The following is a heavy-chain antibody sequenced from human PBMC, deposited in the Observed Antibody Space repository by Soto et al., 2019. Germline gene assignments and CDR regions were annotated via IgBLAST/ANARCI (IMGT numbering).Heavy chain of an antibody. CDR3: ARGARRHCSSTSCYASMVADYFDY. D-gene: IGHD2-2*01. J-gene: IGHJ4*02. CDR1: GDTFSSYA. CDR2: IIPIFGTA. Sequence: VKVACKSSGDTFSSYASSRLRQAPGQGLEWMGGIIPIFGTANYAQKFQGRVTITADESTSTAYMELSSLRSEDTAVYYCARGARRHCSSTSCYASMVADYFDYWGQGTLVTVSS. V-gene: IGHV1-69*13.